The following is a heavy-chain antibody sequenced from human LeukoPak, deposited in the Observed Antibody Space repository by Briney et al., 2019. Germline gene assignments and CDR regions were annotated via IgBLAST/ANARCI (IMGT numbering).Heavy chain of an antibody. Sequence: SETLSLTCAVYGGSFSGYYWSWIRQPPGKGLEWIGEINHSGSTNYNPSLKSRVTISVDTSKNQFSLTLSSVTAADTAVYYCARLRSCSGGSCYSPWFDPWGQGTLVTVSS. CDR3: ARLRSCSGGSCYSPWFDP. J-gene: IGHJ5*02. V-gene: IGHV4-34*01. D-gene: IGHD2-15*01. CDR1: GGSFSGYY. CDR2: INHSGST.